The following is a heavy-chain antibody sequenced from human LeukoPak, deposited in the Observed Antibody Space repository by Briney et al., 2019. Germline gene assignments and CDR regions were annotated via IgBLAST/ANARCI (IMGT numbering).Heavy chain of an antibody. Sequence: PGGSLRLSCAASGFTFSSYWMSWVRQAPGKGLEWVANINQDGNAKYYVDSVKGRFTISRDNAKNSLYLQMNTLRAEDTAVYYCARGGSFYVRGRDFYYYYMDVWGKGTMFTVSS. CDR2: INQDGNAK. CDR3: ARGGSFYVRGRDFYYYYMDV. CDR1: GFTFSSYW. J-gene: IGHJ6*03. D-gene: IGHD1-26*01. V-gene: IGHV3-7*04.